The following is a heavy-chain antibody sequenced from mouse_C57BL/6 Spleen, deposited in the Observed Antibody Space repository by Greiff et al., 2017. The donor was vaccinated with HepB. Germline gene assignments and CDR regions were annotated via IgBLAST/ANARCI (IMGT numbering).Heavy chain of an antibody. CDR1: GFTFSSYA. CDR2: ISDGGSYT. V-gene: IGHV5-4*03. Sequence: EVNLVESGGGLVKPGGSLKLSCAASGFTFSSYAMSWVRQTPEKRLEWVATISDGGSYTYYPDNVKGRFTISRDNAKNNLYLQMSHLKSEDTAMYYCARGGDGFAYWGQGTLVTVSA. CDR3: ARGGDGFAY. J-gene: IGHJ3*01.